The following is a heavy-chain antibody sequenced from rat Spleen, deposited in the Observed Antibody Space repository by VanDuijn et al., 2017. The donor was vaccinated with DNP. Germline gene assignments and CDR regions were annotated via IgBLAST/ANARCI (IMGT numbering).Heavy chain of an antibody. V-gene: IGHV5S13*01. CDR1: GFTFSYYG. Sequence: EVQLVESGGGLVQPGRSLKLSCAASGFTFSYYGMAWVRQAPKKGLEWVATISTGGGNTYYRDSVKGRFTISRDNAKSTLNLQMDSLRSEDTATYFCARHGRVTTVATYWYFDFWGPGTMVTVSS. CDR2: ISTGGGNT. J-gene: IGHJ1*01. D-gene: IGHD1-3*01. CDR3: ARHGRVTTVATYWYFDF.